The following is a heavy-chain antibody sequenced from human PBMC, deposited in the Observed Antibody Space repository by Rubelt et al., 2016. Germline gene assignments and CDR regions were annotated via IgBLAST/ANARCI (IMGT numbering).Heavy chain of an antibody. Sequence: QVQLQESGPGLVKPSETLSLTCAVSGGSISTYYWSWIRQPPGKGLEWIGEIHHSGSTNYNPALNTRAPNSVDTSKNPFSLNLSAVTAADTAVYYCARNDTGSFLFDFWGQGTPVTVSS. CDR2: IHHSGST. V-gene: IGHV4-59*12. CDR1: GGSISTYY. D-gene: IGHD1-26*01. CDR3: ARNDTGSFLFDF. J-gene: IGHJ4*02.